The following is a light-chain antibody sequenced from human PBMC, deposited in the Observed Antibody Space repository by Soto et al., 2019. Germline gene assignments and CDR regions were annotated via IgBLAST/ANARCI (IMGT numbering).Light chain of an antibody. J-gene: IGKJ3*01. V-gene: IGKV1-17*01. CDR3: LQHNSYPFT. CDR1: QDIRSD. Sequence: DIQMTQSPSSLSASVGDRVTITCRASQDIRSDLGWFQQKPGKAPKRLIYAASTLESGVPSRFSGSRFGTEFTLTISSLQPEDFATYYCLQHNSYPFTFGPGTKVDIK. CDR2: AAS.